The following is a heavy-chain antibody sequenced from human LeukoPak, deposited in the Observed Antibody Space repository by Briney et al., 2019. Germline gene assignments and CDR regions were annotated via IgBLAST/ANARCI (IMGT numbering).Heavy chain of an antibody. CDR1: GFTFSSYA. D-gene: IGHD5-18*01. CDR2: ITGSGNST. CDR3: ARDLDTAMVLYSSLDY. V-gene: IGHV3-23*01. Sequence: GGSLRLSCAASGFTFSSYAMSWVRQGPGKGLEWVSSITGSGNSTYYADSVKGRFTISRDNSRNTLYLQMNNLRAEDTAVYYCARDLDTAMVLYSSLDYWGQGTLVTVSS. J-gene: IGHJ4*02.